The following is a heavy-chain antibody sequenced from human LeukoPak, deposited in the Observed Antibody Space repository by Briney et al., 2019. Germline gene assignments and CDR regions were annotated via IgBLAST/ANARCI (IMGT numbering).Heavy chain of an antibody. CDR2: IDYSGST. D-gene: IGHD5-18*01. CDR3: ARGGATAPRTGGAFVPSFDH. V-gene: IGHV4-39*07. Sequence: PSETLSLTCTVAGGSISSSSYYWGWIRQPPGKGLEWIGSIDYSGSTDHNPSLRSRLTISVATSNKQFSLNMSSVTAADTAVYYCARGGATAPRTGGAFVPSFDHGGQGILVTVS. CDR1: GGSISSSSYY. J-gene: IGHJ4*02.